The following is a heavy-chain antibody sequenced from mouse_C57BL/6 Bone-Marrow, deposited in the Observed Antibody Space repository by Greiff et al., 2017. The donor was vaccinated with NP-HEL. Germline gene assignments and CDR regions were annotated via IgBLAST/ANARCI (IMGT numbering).Heavy chain of an antibody. V-gene: IGHV1-55*01. CDR2: IYPGSGST. CDR1: GYTFTSYW. Sequence: VKVVESGAELVKPGASVKMSCKASGYTFTSYWITWVKQRPGQGLEWIGDIYPGSGSTNYNEKFKSKATLTVDTSSSTAYMQRSSLTSEDSAVYYCARERGYYGAYGGQGTLVTVSA. J-gene: IGHJ3*01. D-gene: IGHD1-1*01. CDR3: ARERGYYGAY.